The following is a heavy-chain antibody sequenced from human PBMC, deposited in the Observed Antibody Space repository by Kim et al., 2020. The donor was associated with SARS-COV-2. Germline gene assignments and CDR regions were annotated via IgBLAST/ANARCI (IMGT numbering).Heavy chain of an antibody. V-gene: IGHV3-11*03. J-gene: IGHJ2*01. CDR2: ISSSSSYT. CDR3: ARRDIVVVVAATHWYFDL. CDR1: GFTFSDYY. Sequence: GGSLRLSCAASGFTFSDYYMSWIRQAPGKGLEWVSYISSSSSYTNYADSVKGRFTISRDNAKNSLYLQMNSLRAEDTAVYYCARRDIVVVVAATHWYFDLWGRGTLVTVSS. D-gene: IGHD2-15*01.